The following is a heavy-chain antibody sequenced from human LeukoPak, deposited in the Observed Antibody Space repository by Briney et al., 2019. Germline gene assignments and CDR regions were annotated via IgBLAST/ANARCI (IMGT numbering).Heavy chain of an antibody. CDR2: IIPIFGTA. CDR3: ARDSFSGNAFDI. CDR1: GGTFSSYA. J-gene: IGHJ3*02. V-gene: IGHV1-69*05. D-gene: IGHD1-14*01. Sequence: SVKVSCKASGGTFSSYAISWVRQAPGQGLEWMGGIIPIFGTANYAQKFQGRVTITTDESTSTAYMELSSLRSEDTAVYYCARDSFSGNAFDIWGQGTMVTVSS.